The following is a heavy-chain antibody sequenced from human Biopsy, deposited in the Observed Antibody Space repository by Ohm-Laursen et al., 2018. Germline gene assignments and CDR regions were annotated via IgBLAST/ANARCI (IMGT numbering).Heavy chain of an antibody. J-gene: IGHJ5*02. CDR2: IFYRGST. D-gene: IGHD3-22*01. CDR1: GGSISNNNYY. CDR3: ARDYDTSGYYYVS. Sequence: TLSLTCTVSGGSISNNNYYWGWIRQPPGKGLEWIGSIFYRGSTHYKPSLKSRINISVDTSKNQFSLRLNSVTAADTAVYYCARDYDTSGYYYVSWGQGTLVTVSS. V-gene: IGHV4-39*01.